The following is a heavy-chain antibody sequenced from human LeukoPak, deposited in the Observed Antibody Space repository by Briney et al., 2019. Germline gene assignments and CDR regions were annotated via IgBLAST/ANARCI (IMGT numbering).Heavy chain of an antibody. J-gene: IGHJ5*02. CDR1: GDSITSYY. Sequence: SETLSLTCTVSGDSITSYYWSWIRQPPGKGLEWIGYIYYNENTNYNPSLQGRVTISVDTSKNHFSLKLSSVTAADTAVYYCARGPLYSGYDPWGLGTLVTVSS. V-gene: IGHV4-59*01. CDR2: IYYNENT. D-gene: IGHD5-12*01. CDR3: ARGPLYSGYDP.